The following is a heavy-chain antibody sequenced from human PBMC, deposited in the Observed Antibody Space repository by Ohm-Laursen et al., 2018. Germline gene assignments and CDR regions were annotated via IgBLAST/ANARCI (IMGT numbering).Heavy chain of an antibody. V-gene: IGHV3-53*01. J-gene: IGHJ3*02. CDR1: GFTVSSNY. D-gene: IGHD3-22*01. Sequence: SLRLSCTASGFTVSSNYMSWVRQAPGKGLEWVSVIYSGGRTYYADSVKGRFTISRDNAKNSLYLQMNSLRVEDTAAYYCAREIRYDSSGYCHKGMVAFDIWGQGTKVTVSS. CDR3: AREIRYDSSGYCHKGMVAFDI. CDR2: IYSGGRT.